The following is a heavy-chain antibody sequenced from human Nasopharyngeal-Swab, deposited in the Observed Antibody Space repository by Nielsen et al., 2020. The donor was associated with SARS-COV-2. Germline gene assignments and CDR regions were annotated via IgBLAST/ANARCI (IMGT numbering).Heavy chain of an antibody. Sequence: GGSLRLSCAASGFTVSSNYMSWVRQAPGKGLEWVSVIYSGGSTYYADSVKGRFTISRHNSKNTLYLQINSLRAEDTAVYYCATYPRHDAFDNWGQGTMVTVSS. J-gene: IGHJ3*02. D-gene: IGHD6-25*01. CDR1: GFTVSSNY. V-gene: IGHV3-53*04. CDR3: ATYPRHDAFDN. CDR2: IYSGGST.